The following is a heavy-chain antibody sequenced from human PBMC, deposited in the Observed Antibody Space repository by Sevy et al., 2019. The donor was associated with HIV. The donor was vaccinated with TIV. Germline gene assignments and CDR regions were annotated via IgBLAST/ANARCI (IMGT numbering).Heavy chain of an antibody. CDR1: GFTFSSYA. CDR3: ARETGGDYSGGYFDY. V-gene: IGHV3-30-3*01. Sequence: GGSLRLSCAASGFTFSSYAMHWVRQAPGKGLEWVAVISYDGSNKYYADSVKGRFTISRDNSKNTLYLQMNSLRAEDTAVYYCARETGGDYSGGYFDYWVQGTLVTVSS. J-gene: IGHJ4*02. D-gene: IGHD4-17*01. CDR2: ISYDGSNK.